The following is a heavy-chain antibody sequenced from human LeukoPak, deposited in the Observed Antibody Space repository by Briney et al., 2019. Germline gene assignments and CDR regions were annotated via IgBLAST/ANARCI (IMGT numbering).Heavy chain of an antibody. CDR1: GGSISSYY. J-gene: IGHJ6*03. V-gene: IGHV4-59*01. CDR3: ARDRVAAAGTLNYMDV. Sequence: SETLSLTCTVSGGSISSYYWSWIRQPPGKGLEWIGYIYYSGGTNYNPSLKSRVTMSVDTSKNQFSLKLSSVTAADTAVYYCARDRVAAAGTLNYMDVWGKGTTVTVSS. D-gene: IGHD6-13*01. CDR2: IYYSGGT.